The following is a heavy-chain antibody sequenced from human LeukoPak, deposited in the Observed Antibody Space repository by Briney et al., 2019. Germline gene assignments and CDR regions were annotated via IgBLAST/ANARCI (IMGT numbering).Heavy chain of an antibody. CDR3: ASSIVVVPAAIEGHWFDP. CDR2: INPNSGGT. J-gene: IGHJ5*02. CDR1: GYTFTGYY. D-gene: IGHD2-2*01. V-gene: IGHV1-2*02. Sequence: ASVKVSCKASGYTFTGYYIHWVRQAPGQGLEWMGWINPNSGGTNYAQKFQGRVTMTRDTSISTAYMELSRLRSDDTAVYYCASSIVVVPAAIEGHWFDPWGQGTLVTVSS.